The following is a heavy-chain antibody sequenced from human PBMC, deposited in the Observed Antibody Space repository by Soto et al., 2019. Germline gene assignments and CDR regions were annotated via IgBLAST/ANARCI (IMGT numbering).Heavy chain of an antibody. CDR2: IKQDGSEK. CDR3: ARDTKGDFWSGFYYYYYGMDV. V-gene: IGHV3-7*03. CDR1: GFTFSSYW. J-gene: IGHJ6*02. D-gene: IGHD3-3*01. Sequence: PGGSLRLSCAASGFTFSSYWMSWVRQAPGKGLEWVANIKQDGSEKYYVDSVKGRFTISRDNAKNSLYLQKNSLRAEDTAVYYCARDTKGDFWSGFYYYYYGMDVWGQGTTVTVSS.